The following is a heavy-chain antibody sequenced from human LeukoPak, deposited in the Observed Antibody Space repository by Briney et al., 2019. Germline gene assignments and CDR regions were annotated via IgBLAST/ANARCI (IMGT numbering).Heavy chain of an antibody. CDR3: AREIEYSTNYDSSGYFDY. CDR1: GFTFSSYW. CDR2: IKPDGSNK. Sequence: GGSLRLSCAASGFTFSSYWMSWARQAPGKGLEWVGKIKPDGSNKYYADSVKGRFTISRDNSKNTLYLQMNSLRAEDTAVYYCAREIEYSTNYDSSGYFDYWGQGTLVTVSS. D-gene: IGHD3-22*01. J-gene: IGHJ4*02. V-gene: IGHV3-7*01.